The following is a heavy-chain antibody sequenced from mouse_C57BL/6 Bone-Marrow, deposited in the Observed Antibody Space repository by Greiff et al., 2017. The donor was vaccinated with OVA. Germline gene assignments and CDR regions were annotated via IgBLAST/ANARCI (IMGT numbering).Heavy chain of an antibody. V-gene: IGHV2-5*01. D-gene: IGHD1-1*01. J-gene: IGHJ1*03. CDR2: IWRGGST. CDR1: GFSLTSYG. Sequence: VQLQQSGPGLVQPSQSLSITCTVSGFSLTSYGVHWVRQSPGKGLEWLGVIWRGGSTAYNAAFMSRLSITKDNSKSQVFFKMNSLQADDTAIYYCAKKGYYGSSINWYFDVWGTGTTVTVSS. CDR3: AKKGYYGSSINWYFDV.